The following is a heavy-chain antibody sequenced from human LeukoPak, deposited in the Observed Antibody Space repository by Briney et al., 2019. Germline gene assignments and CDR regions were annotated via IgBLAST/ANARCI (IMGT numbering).Heavy chain of an antibody. Sequence: PGGSLRLSCAASGFTFSTYWMTWVRQAPGKGLEWVANMRQDGSEKYYVDSVKGRFTISRDNAKNSLYLQMNSLRAKDTAVYYCAKDDYSNYGLYAFDIWGQGTMVTVSS. CDR2: MRQDGSEK. J-gene: IGHJ3*02. D-gene: IGHD4-11*01. CDR3: AKDDYSNYGLYAFDI. CDR1: GFTFSTYW. V-gene: IGHV3-7*01.